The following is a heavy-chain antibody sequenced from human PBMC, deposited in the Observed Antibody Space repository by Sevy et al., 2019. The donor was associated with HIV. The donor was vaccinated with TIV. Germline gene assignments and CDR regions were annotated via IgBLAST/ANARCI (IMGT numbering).Heavy chain of an antibody. Sequence: GESLKISCAASGFTFSTYAMSWVRQAPGKGLEWVSVISGSGGDTYYAESVKGRFTISRDNSKNTLYLQMNSLRAEDTAVYYCARDGGSTGRGMDVWGQGTTVTVSS. CDR1: GFTFSTYA. J-gene: IGHJ6*01. V-gene: IGHV3-23*01. D-gene: IGHD3-16*01. CDR2: ISGSGGDT. CDR3: ARDGGSTGRGMDV.